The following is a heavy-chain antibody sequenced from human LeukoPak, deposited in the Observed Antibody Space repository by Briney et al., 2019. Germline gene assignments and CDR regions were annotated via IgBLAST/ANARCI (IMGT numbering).Heavy chain of an antibody. J-gene: IGHJ4*02. Sequence: GGSLRLSCAASGFTFSSYSMNWVRQAPGKGLEWVSSISSSSSYIYYADSVKGRFTISRDNAKNSLYLQMNSLRAEDTAVYYCARDLRITVAAIDYWGQGTLVTVSS. CDR3: ARDLRITVAAIDY. V-gene: IGHV3-21*01. D-gene: IGHD6-19*01. CDR2: ISSSSSYI. CDR1: GFTFSSYS.